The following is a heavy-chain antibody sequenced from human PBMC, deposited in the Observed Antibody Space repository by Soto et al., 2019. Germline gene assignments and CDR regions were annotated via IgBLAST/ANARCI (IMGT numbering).Heavy chain of an antibody. J-gene: IGHJ4*02. CDR2: INPNSGGT. CDR1: GYTFTGYY. CDR3: ARAPYYYDSSGYYYASGTFDY. Sequence: ASVKVSCKASGYTFTGYYMHWVRQAPGQGLEWMGWINPNSGGTNYAQKFQGWVTMTRDTSISTAYMELSRLRSDDTAVYYCARAPYYYDSSGYYYASGTFDYWGQGTLVTVSS. V-gene: IGHV1-2*04. D-gene: IGHD3-22*01.